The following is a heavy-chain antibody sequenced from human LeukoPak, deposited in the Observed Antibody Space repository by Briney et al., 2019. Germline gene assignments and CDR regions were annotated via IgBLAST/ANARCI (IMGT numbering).Heavy chain of an antibody. CDR1: GYTFTGYY. Sequence: ASVKVSCKASGYTFTGYYMHWVRQAPGQGLEWMGWINPNSGGTNYAQKFQGRVTMTRDTSISTAYMELSRLGSDDTAVYYCARAASSSRKKWFDPWGQGTLVTVSS. CDR3: ARAASSSRKKWFDP. V-gene: IGHV1-2*02. CDR2: INPNSGGT. D-gene: IGHD6-13*01. J-gene: IGHJ5*02.